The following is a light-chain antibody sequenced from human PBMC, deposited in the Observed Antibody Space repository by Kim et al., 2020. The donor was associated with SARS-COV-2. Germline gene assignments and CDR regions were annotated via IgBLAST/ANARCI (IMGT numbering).Light chain of an antibody. Sequence: SGSPGEIATPPCRTSQSVSSTLAWYPQKPGQAPRLLIYGASTRATDIPPRFSGSGSGTEFTLTIDSLQSEDFAVYHCQQYNDWWTFGQGTKVDIK. CDR1: QSVSST. V-gene: IGKV3-15*01. CDR3: QQYNDWWT. J-gene: IGKJ1*01. CDR2: GAS.